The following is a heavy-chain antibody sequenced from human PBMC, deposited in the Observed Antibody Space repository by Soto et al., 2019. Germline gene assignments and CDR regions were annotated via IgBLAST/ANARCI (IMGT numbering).Heavy chain of an antibody. CDR3: ASERRYDDSSGSGGLNKWFET. V-gene: IGHV1-69*01. Sequence: QVQLVQSGAEVKKPGSSVKVSCKASGGTFSSYAISWVRQAPGQGLEWMGGIIPIFGTANYAQKFQGRVTITADESTRTAYMELGSVRSEDTAVYYCASERRYDDSSGSGGLNKWFETWCQGTLVTLSS. CDR2: IIPIFGTA. D-gene: IGHD3-22*01. CDR1: GGTFSSYA. J-gene: IGHJ5*02.